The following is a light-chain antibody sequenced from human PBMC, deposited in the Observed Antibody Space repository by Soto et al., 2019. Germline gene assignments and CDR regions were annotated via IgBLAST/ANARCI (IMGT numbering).Light chain of an antibody. V-gene: IGKV1-5*03. CDR1: QSISSW. J-gene: IGKJ2*01. CDR3: QQYNSYPYVT. CDR2: KAS. Sequence: DIQMTQSPSTLSASVGVRVTITCRASQSISSWLAWYQQKPGKAPKLLIYKASSLESGVPSRFSGSGSGTEFTLTISSLQPDDFATYYCQQYNSYPYVTFGQGTKLEIK.